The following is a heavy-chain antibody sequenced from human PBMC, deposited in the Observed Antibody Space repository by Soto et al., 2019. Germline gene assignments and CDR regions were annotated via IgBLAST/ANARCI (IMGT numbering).Heavy chain of an antibody. CDR3: ARDLHSGGKYWYFDI. V-gene: IGHV1-18*01. CDR1: GYTFTHYG. CDR2: INSFSGDT. Sequence: QVQLVQSGAEVKKPGASVKVSCKASGYTFTHYGITWVRQAPGQGLEWMGWINSFSGDTNYPQKLQGRLTMTTDTSTNTVYMELRNLRSADTAGYYCARDLHSGGKYWYFDIWGRCTLVTVSS. J-gene: IGHJ2*01. D-gene: IGHD2-15*01.